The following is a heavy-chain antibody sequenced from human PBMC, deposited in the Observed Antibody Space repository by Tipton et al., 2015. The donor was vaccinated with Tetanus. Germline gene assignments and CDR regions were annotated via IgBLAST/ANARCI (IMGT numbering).Heavy chain of an antibody. D-gene: IGHD3-10*01. V-gene: IGHV4-39*07. CDR3: ARGDMVRGVIWFDP. J-gene: IGHJ5*02. Sequence: TLSLTCTVSSASISSSDYYWGWIRQPPGKGLEWIGSVYYDGSAYRNPSLESRLTISVDTSKNQFSLKLSSVTAADTAVYYCARGDMVRGVIWFDPWGQGTLVTVSS. CDR2: VYYDGSA. CDR1: SASISSSDYY.